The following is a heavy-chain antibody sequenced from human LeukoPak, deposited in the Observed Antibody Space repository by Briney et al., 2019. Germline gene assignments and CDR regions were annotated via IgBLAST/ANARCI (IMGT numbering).Heavy chain of an antibody. CDR2: IIPIFGTA. J-gene: IGHJ4*02. CDR3: ARDLRVDVYWWLFHEY. Sequence: VASVKVSCKASGGTFSSYAISWVRQAPGQGLEWMGRIIPIFGTANYAQKFQGRVTITTDESTSTAYMELSSLRSEDTAVYYCARDLRVDVYWWLFHEYWGQGTLVTVSS. CDR1: GGTFSSYA. V-gene: IGHV1-69*05. D-gene: IGHD3-22*01.